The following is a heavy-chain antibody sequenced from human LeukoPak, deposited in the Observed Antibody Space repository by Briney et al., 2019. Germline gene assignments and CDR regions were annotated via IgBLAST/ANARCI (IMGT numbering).Heavy chain of an antibody. CDR2: INPSGGST. V-gene: IGHV1-46*01. J-gene: IGHJ5*02. CDR1: GYTFTSYY. Sequence: AVKGSCKASGYTFTSYYMHWVRQPPGQGLEWMGIINPSGGSTSYAQKFQGRVTMTRDTSTSTVYMVLSSLRSEDTAVYYCAREQQLGGVRFDPWGQGTLVTVSS. CDR3: AREQQLGGVRFDP. D-gene: IGHD6-13*01.